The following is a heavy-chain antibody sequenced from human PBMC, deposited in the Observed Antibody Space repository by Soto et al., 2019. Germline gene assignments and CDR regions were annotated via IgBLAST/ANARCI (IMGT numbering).Heavy chain of an antibody. D-gene: IGHD4-4*01. J-gene: IGHJ5*02. CDR3: ERLSLSTGGSAP. V-gene: IGHV4-59*08. CDR1: GGSISSYY. Sequence: SETLSLTCTVSGGSISSYYWSWIRQPPGKGLEWIGYIYYSGSTNYNPSLKSRVTISVDTSKNQFSLKLSSVTAADTAVYYCERLSLSTGGSAPWGQGTLVTVSS. CDR2: IYYSGST.